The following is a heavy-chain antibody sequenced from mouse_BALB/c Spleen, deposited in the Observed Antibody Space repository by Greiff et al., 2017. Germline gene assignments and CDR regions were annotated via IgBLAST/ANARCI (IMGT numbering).Heavy chain of an antibody. CDR1: GFTFSSYA. CDR2: ISSGGSYT. J-gene: IGHJ4*01. V-gene: IGHV5-9-3*01. CDR3: ARQQLRGYAMDY. Sequence: DVMLVESGGGLVKPGGSLKLSCAASGFTFSSYAMSWVRQTPEKRLEWVATISSGGSYTYYPDSVKGRFTISRDNAKNTLYLQMSSLRSEDTAMYYCARQQLRGYAMDYWGQGTSVTVSS. D-gene: IGHD2-4*01.